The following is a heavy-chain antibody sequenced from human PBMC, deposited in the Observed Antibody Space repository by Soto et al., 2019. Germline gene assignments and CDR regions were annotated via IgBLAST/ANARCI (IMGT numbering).Heavy chain of an antibody. J-gene: IGHJ3*02. CDR3: ARVGGGYQLLHAFDI. CDR1: GFTFSSYS. CDR2: ISSSGSYI. D-gene: IGHD2-2*01. V-gene: IGHV3-21*01. Sequence: EVQVVESGGGLVKPGGSLRLSCAASGFTFSSYSMNWVRQAPGKGLEWVSSISSSGSYIYYADSVKGRFTISRDNAKNSLYLQMNSLRAEDTAVYYCARVGGGYQLLHAFDIWGQGTMVTVSS.